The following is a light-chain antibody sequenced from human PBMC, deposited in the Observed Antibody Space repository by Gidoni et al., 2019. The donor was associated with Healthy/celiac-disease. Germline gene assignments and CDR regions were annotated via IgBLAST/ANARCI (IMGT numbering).Light chain of an antibody. CDR1: SSDVGGYNY. CDR3: SSYTSSSTPYV. V-gene: IGLV2-14*01. J-gene: IGLJ1*01. CDR2: AVS. Sequence: QSALSQPASVSGPPGQSIPISCTGTSSDVGGYNYGSWYQQHPGKAPKLMIYAVSNRPSGVSNRFSASEPGNTASLTISGLQAEDEADYYCSSYTSSSTPYVFGSGTKVTVL.